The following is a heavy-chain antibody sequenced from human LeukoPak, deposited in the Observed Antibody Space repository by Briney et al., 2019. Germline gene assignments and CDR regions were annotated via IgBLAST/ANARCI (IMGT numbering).Heavy chain of an antibody. J-gene: IGHJ2*01. CDR2: MYNSGST. CDR1: GASIRSYY. Sequence: PSETLSLTCSVSGASIRSYYWSWIRQPAGKGLEWIGRMYNSGSTDYNPSLKSRVTMSVDTSKNQFSLKLSSVTAADTAVYYCARYYYDSSGYLGWYFDLWGRGTLVTVSS. V-gene: IGHV4-4*07. D-gene: IGHD3-22*01. CDR3: ARYYYDSSGYLGWYFDL.